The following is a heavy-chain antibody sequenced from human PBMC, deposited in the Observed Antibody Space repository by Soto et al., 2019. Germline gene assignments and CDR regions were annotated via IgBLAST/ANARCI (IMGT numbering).Heavy chain of an antibody. CDR3: ASSYGSGYRAFDY. CDR1: GDTFNFYS. D-gene: IGHD3-10*01. J-gene: IGHJ4*02. Sequence: QVQLVQSGAEVKRPGSSVKVSCKASGDTFNFYSINWVRQAPGLGLEWMGRVNPIVSMSNYAQKFQGRVTMAADTSTSTASMELSSLRSEDTAIYYCASSYGSGYRAFDYWGQGALGTVSS. V-gene: IGHV1-69*02. CDR2: VNPIVSMS.